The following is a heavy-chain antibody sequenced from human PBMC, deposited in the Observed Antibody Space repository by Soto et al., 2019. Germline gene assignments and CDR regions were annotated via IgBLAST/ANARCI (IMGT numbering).Heavy chain of an antibody. CDR2: IVTAGDT. V-gene: IGHV3-13*01. CDR3: ARGDYYGSGSYYTSPLYYYGMDV. D-gene: IGHD3-10*01. CDR1: GFTFSSYD. J-gene: IGHJ6*02. Sequence: EVQLVESGGGLVQPGGSLRLFCAASGFTFSSYDMHWVRQATGKGLEWVSAIVTAGDTYYPGSVKGRFTISRENAKNSLYLQMNSLRAEDTAVYYCARGDYYGSGSYYTSPLYYYGMDVWGQGTTVTVSS.